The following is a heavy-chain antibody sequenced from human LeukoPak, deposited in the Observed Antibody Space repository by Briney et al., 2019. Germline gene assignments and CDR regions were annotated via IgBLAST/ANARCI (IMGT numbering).Heavy chain of an antibody. V-gene: IGHV3-48*01. CDR3: ARDPNVLRFLEWSFGWFDP. CDR2: ISSSSSTI. J-gene: IGHJ5*02. Sequence: GGSLRPSCAASGFTFSSYSMNWVRQAPGKGLEWVSYISSSSSTIYYADSVKGRFTISRDNAKNSLYLQMNSLRAEDTAVYYCARDPNVLRFLEWSFGWFDPWGQGTLVTVSS. CDR1: GFTFSSYS. D-gene: IGHD3-3*01.